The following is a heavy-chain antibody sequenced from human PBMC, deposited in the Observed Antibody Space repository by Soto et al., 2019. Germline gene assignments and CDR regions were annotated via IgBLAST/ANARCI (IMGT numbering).Heavy chain of an antibody. CDR2: ISSSSSYI. D-gene: IGHD6-6*01. V-gene: IGHV3-21*01. CDR1: GFTFSSYS. CDR3: ARIQLGYAAFYI. Sequence: EVQLVESGGGLVKPGGSLRLSCAASGFTFSSYSMNWVRQAPGKGLEWVSSISSSSSYIYYADSVKGRFTISRDNAKNSLYLQMNSLRAEDTAVYYCARIQLGYAAFYIWGQGTMVTVSS. J-gene: IGHJ3*02.